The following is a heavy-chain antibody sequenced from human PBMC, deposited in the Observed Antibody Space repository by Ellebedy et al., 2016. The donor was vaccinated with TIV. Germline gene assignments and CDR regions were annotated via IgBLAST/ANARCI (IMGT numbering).Heavy chain of an antibody. CDR1: GFTFSRYA. CDR3: AKGRGGGSDSSAPRYYFDY. CDR2: IVGSGGGI. Sequence: PGGSLRLSCAASGFTFSRYAMTWVRQAPGKGLEWVSGIVGSGGGIFYADSVEGRFIISSDNSKRTLYLQMNSLRAEDTAVYCCAKGRGGGSDSSAPRYYFDYWGLGTLVTVSS. J-gene: IGHJ4*02. V-gene: IGHV3-23*01. D-gene: IGHD6-19*01.